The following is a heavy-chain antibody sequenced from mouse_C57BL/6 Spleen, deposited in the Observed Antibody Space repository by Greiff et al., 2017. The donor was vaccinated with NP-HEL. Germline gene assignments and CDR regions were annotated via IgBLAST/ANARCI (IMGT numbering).Heavy chain of an antibody. CDR1: GYTFTDYE. CDR2: IDPETGGT. V-gene: IGHV1-15*01. CDR3: TRDWGNYVFYFDY. D-gene: IGHD2-1*01. Sequence: VKLMESGAELVRPGASVTLSCKASGYTFTDYEMHWVKQTPVHGLEWIGAIDPETGGTAYNQKFKGKAILTADKSSSTAYMELRSLTSEDSAVYYCTRDWGNYVFYFDYWGQGTTLTVSS. J-gene: IGHJ2*01.